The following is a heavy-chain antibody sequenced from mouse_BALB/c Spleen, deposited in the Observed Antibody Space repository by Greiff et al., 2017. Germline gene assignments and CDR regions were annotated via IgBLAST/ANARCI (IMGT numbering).Heavy chain of an antibody. CDR3: ARHGSPAGKGLYYFDY. CDR2: ISSGGGST. D-gene: IGHD4-1*01. CDR1: GFAFSSYD. Sequence: EVQLVESGGGLVKPGGSLKLSCAASGFAFSSYDMSWVRQTPEKRLEWVAYISSGGGSTYYPDTVKGRFTISRDNAKNTLYLQMSSLKSEDTAMYYCARHGSPAGKGLYYFDYWGQGTTLTVSS. V-gene: IGHV5-12-1*01. J-gene: IGHJ2*01.